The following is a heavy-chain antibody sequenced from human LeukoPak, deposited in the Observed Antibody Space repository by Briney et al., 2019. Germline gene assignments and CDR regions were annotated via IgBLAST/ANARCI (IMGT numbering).Heavy chain of an antibody. J-gene: IGHJ4*02. D-gene: IGHD3-22*01. CDR2: IYPGDSDT. CDR1: GYSFTSYW. CDR3: ARTPYDSSGHFDY. V-gene: IGHV5-51*01. Sequence: GESLKISCKGSGYSFTSYWIGWVRQMPGKGLEWMGIIYPGDSDTRYRPSFQGQVTISADKSISTAYLQWSSLKASDTAMYYCARTPYDSSGHFDYWGQGTLVTVSS.